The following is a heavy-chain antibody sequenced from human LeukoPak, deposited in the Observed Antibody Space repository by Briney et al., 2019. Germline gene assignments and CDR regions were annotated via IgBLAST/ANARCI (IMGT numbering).Heavy chain of an antibody. V-gene: IGHV3-7*03. Sequence: PGGSLRLSCAASGFTFSNYCMSWVRQAPGKGLEWVANIKEGGNEKYYVDSVRGRFTTSRDNAKKSLDLEMNSLRAEDTAVYYCARVPYNYANYKYYYNGMDVWGQGTTVIVSS. CDR2: IKEGGNEK. CDR1: GFTFSNYC. D-gene: IGHD1-1*01. J-gene: IGHJ6*02. CDR3: ARVPYNYANYKYYYNGMDV.